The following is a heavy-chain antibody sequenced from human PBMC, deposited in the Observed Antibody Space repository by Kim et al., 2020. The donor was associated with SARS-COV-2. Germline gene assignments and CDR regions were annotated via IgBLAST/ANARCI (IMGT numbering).Heavy chain of an antibody. J-gene: IGHJ4*02. D-gene: IGHD6-19*01. CDR1: GGSFSGYY. CDR3: ARGNWLVPPNDY. CDR2: INHSGST. V-gene: IGHV4-34*01. Sequence: SETLSLTCAVYGGSFSGYYWSWIRQPPGKGLEWIGEINHSGSTNYNPSLKSRVTISVDTSKNQFSLKLSSVTAADTAVYYCARGNWLVPPNDYWGQGTLVTVSS.